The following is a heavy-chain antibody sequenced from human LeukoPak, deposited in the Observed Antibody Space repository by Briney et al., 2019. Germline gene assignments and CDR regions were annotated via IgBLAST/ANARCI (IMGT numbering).Heavy chain of an antibody. J-gene: IGHJ5*02. Sequence: SETLSLTCTVSGGSISSYYWSWIRQPAGKGLEWIGRIYTSGSTNYNPSLKSRVTMSVDTSKNQFSLKLSSVTAADTAVYYCARDRYYSSSWYFRFDPWGQGTLVTVSS. CDR3: ARDRYYSSSWYFRFDP. V-gene: IGHV4-4*07. CDR1: GGSISSYY. CDR2: IYTSGST. D-gene: IGHD6-13*01.